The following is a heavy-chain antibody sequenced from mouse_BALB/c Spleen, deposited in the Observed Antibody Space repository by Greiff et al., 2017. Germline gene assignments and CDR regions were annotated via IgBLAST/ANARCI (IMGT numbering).Heavy chain of an antibody. V-gene: IGHV1-54*01. CDR2: INPGSGGT. CDR3: ARWWDAKGYFDY. J-gene: IGHJ2*01. D-gene: IGHD1-1*02. CDR1: GYAFTNYL. Sequence: QVQLQQSGAELVRPGTSVKVSCKASGYAFTNYLIEWVKQRPGQGLEWIGVINPGSGGTNYNEKFKGKATLTADKSSSTAYMQLSSLTSDDSAVYFCARWWDAKGYFDYWGQGTTLTVSS.